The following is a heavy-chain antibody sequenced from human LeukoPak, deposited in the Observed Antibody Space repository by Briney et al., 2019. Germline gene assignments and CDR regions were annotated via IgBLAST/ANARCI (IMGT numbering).Heavy chain of an antibody. V-gene: IGHV3-66*01. D-gene: IGHD1-7*01. Sequence: GGSLRLSCAASGFTVSGNYMTWVRQAPGKGLECVSVIYSGGSTYYADSVEGRFTVSRDNSKNTLYLHMNSLRAEDTAVYYCAGCRWNYHYFEHWGQGTLVTVSS. CDR2: IYSGGST. J-gene: IGHJ4*02. CDR1: GFTVSGNY. CDR3: AGCRWNYHYFEH.